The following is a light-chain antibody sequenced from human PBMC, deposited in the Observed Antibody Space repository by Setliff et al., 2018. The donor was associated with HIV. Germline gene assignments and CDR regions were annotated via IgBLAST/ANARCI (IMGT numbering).Light chain of an antibody. Sequence: VMTQFPVTRSVSPGEGATLSCRATQTVSNNLAWYQQRPGQAPRLLIYGASTRAAGIPARFSGCGSGTEFTLSISSLESEDFAVYYCQKYNNWPRTFGQGTKV. CDR1: QTVSNN. CDR3: QKYNNWPRT. J-gene: IGKJ1*01. CDR2: GAS. V-gene: IGKV3-15*01.